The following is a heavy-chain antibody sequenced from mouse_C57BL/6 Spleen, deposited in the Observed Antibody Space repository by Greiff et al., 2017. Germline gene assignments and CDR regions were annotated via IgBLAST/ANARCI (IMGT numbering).Heavy chain of an antibody. V-gene: IGHV1-26*01. Sequence: VQLQQSGPELVKPGASVKISCKASGYTFTDYYMNWVQQSPGKSLEWIGDINPNSGGTSYNQKFKVKATLTVDKSSSTAYMELRSLTSEDSAVYYGARGPPYYGSSPYYAMDYWGQGTSVTVSS. CDR3: ARGPPYYGSSPYYAMDY. J-gene: IGHJ4*01. CDR1: GYTFTDYY. D-gene: IGHD1-1*01. CDR2: INPNSGGT.